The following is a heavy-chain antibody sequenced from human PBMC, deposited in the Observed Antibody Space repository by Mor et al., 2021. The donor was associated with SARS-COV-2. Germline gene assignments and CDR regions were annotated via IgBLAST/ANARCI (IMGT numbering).Heavy chain of an antibody. CDR3: VTVATISGVITKMNDF. J-gene: IGHJ4*02. V-gene: IGHV3-15*01. CDR2: IKSHADGGTV. D-gene: IGHD3-3*01. Sequence: APGKGLEWVGRIKSHADGGTVDYAAPVRGRFSISRDDSGNTLSLQMSSLQTEDTAVYYCVTVATISGVITKMNDFWGQGTLV.